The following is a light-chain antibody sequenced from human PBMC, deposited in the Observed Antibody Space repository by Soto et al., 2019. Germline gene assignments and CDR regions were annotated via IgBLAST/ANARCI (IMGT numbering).Light chain of an antibody. CDR2: RNN. CDR3: AAWDDSFVV. V-gene: IGLV1-47*01. CDR1: SSKIGSNY. Sequence: QPVLTQPPSASGTPGQRVTISCSGSSSKIGSNYVYWYQQLPGTAPKLLIYRNNQRPSGVPDRFSGSKSGTSASLAISGLRSEDEADYYCAAWDDSFVVFGGGTKLTVL. J-gene: IGLJ2*01.